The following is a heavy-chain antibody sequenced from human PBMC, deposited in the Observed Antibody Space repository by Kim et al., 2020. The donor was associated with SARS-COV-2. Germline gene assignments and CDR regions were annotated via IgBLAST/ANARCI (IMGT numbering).Heavy chain of an antibody. D-gene: IGHD5-12*01. J-gene: IGHJ4*02. Sequence: SGGSTYYADSVKDRFTISRDNSKNTLYLQMDGQRAEDTAVYYCASGYGGYWGQGTLVTVSS. CDR2: SGGST. CDR3: ASGYGGY. V-gene: IGHV3-66*01.